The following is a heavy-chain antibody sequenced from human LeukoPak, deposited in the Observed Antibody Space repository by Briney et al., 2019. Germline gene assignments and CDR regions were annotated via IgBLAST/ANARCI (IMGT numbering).Heavy chain of an antibody. Sequence: QPGGSLRLSCEASGFTFSSYGMHWVRQAPGKGLEWVAIISYGGNSRYYVDSLRGRFTISRDNSKNTVDLQMDSLRAEDTAVYYCARDVNAAKNGLHYGADCWGQGSLVTVSS. CDR1: GFTFSSYG. CDR3: ARDVNAAKNGLHYGADC. J-gene: IGHJ4*02. D-gene: IGHD3-16*01. V-gene: IGHV3-33*01. CDR2: ISYGGNSR.